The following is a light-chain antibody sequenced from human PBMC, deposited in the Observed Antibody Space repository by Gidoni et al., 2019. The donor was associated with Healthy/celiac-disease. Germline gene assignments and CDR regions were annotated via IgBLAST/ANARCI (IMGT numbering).Light chain of an antibody. Sequence: SCHLAQPPSAPLSPGQTARITCSGDKLGDKYACWYQQKPCQAPVLVIYQDSKRPSGIPERVSGSNSGNTSTLTVSGIQARDEADYDIEARDGSSGVFGRGTKVTVL. V-gene: IGLV3-1*01. CDR2: QDS. CDR3: EARDGSSGV. CDR1: KLGDKY. J-gene: IGLJ1*01.